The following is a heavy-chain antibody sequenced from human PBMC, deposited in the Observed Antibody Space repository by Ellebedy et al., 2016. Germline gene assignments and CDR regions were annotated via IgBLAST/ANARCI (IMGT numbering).Heavy chain of an antibody. J-gene: IGHJ5*02. V-gene: IGHV4-34*01. D-gene: IGHD6-19*01. CDR1: GGSFSGYY. Sequence: SETLSLXCAVYGGSFSGYYWSWIRKSPGKGLEWIGEINHSGSTSYSPSLKSRVTISIDTSKNQFSLKLSSVTAADTAVYYCARKSPGLGSGWYPTYDNWFDPWGQGTLVTVSS. CDR2: INHSGST. CDR3: ARKSPGLGSGWYPTYDNWFDP.